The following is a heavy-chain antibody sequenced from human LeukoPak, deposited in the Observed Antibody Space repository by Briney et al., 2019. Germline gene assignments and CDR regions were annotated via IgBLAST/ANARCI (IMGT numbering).Heavy chain of an antibody. CDR1: GYSISSGFY. V-gene: IGHV4-38-2*02. D-gene: IGHD2-8*01. CDR2: VYHGGSS. J-gene: IGHJ3*02. CDR3: ARHAKTGDAFDI. Sequence: SETLSLTCTVSGYSISSGFYWGWIRQPPGKGLEWIGNVYHGGSSYYNPSLKSRVTISVDTSKNQFSLKLSSVTAADTAVYYCARHAKTGDAFDIWGQGTMVTVSS.